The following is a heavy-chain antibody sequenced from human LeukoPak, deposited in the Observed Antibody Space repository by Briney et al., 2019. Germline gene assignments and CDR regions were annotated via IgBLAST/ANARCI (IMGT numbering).Heavy chain of an antibody. Sequence: PGGSLRLSCAASGFTFSSYSMNWVRQAPGKGLEWVSYISSSSSTIYYADSVKGRFTISRDNAKNSLYLQMNSLRAEDTAVYYCAREYCSSTSCYSYGMDVWGQGTTVTVSS. V-gene: IGHV3-48*04. CDR2: ISSSSSTI. D-gene: IGHD2-2*01. J-gene: IGHJ6*02. CDR1: GFTFSSYS. CDR3: AREYCSSTSCYSYGMDV.